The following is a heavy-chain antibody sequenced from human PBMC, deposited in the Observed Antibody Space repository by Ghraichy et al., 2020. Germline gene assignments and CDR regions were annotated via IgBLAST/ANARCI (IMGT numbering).Heavy chain of an antibody. CDR3: ARVGITGTPGGSDYYYGMDV. J-gene: IGHJ6*02. CDR1: GGSFSGYY. Sequence: SETLSLTCAVYGGSFSGYYWSWIRQPPGKGLEWIGEINHSGSTNYNPSLKSRVTISVDTSKNQFSLKLSSVTAADTAVYYCARVGITGTPGGSDYYYGMDVWGQGTTVTVSS. D-gene: IGHD1-20*01. V-gene: IGHV4-34*01. CDR2: INHSGST.